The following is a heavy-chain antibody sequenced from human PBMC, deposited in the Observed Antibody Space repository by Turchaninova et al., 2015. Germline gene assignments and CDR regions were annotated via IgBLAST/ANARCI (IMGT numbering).Heavy chain of an antibody. CDR2: MYPDDSDT. D-gene: IGHD2-8*02. J-gene: IGHJ4*02. CDR3: SRHSSGASYGLFDY. Sequence: RISCLGSGYNFDNYLIAWVRQMPGKGLEWMGIMYPDDSDTTYSPSFQGQVTISVDKTINTAYLQWNSLKTSDTGIYYCSRHSSGASYGLFDYWGQGTQVIISS. CDR1: GYNFDNYL. V-gene: IGHV5-51*01.